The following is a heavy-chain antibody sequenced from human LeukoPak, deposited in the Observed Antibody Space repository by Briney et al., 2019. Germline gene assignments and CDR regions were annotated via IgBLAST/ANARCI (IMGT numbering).Heavy chain of an antibody. V-gene: IGHV3-21*01. D-gene: IGHD3-3*01. CDR3: AAPPVWSGYYIPYYMDV. CDR2: ISSSSSYI. CDR1: GFTFSSYS. J-gene: IGHJ6*03. Sequence: PGGSLRLSCAASGFTFSSYSMNSVRQAPGKGLEWVSSISSSSSYIYYADSVKGRFTISRDNAKNTLYLQMNSLRAEDTAVYYCAAPPVWSGYYIPYYMDVWGKGTTVNLSS.